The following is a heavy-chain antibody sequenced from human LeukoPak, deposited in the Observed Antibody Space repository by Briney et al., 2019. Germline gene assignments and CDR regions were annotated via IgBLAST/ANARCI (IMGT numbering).Heavy chain of an antibody. J-gene: IGHJ4*02. CDR3: AEVSAYGSGSYYLFDY. V-gene: IGHV3-23*01. D-gene: IGHD3-10*01. CDR2: ISGSGGST. Sequence: GGSLRLSCAASGFTFSSYAMSWVRQAPGKGLEWVSAISGSGGSTYYADSVKGRFTISRDNSKNTLYLQMNSLRAEDTAVYYCAEVSAYGSGSYYLFDYWGQGTLVTVSS. CDR1: GFTFSSYA.